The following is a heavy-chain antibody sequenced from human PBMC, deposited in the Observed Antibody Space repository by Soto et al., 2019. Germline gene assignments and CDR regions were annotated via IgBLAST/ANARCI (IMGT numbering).Heavy chain of an antibody. J-gene: IGHJ6*02. CDR3: AKDYYYDSSYGMDV. CDR1: GFTFSSYA. CDR2: ISGSGGST. V-gene: IGHV3-23*01. Sequence: GGSLRLSCAASGFTFSSYAMSWVRQAPGKGLEWVSAISGSGGSTYYADSVKGRFTISRDNSKNTLYLQMNSLRAEDTAVYYCAKDYYYDSSYGMDVWGQGTTVTVSS. D-gene: IGHD3-22*01.